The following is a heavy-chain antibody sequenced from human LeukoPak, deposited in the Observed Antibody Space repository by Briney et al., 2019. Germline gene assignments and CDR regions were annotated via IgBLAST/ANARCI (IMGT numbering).Heavy chain of an antibody. J-gene: IGHJ6*02. V-gene: IGHV3-11*01. CDR2: ISSSGSTI. CDR3: ARVTLRYFDWSDRYGMDV. CDR1: GFTFSDYY. Sequence: PGGSLRLSCAASGFTFSDYYMSWIRQAPGKGLEWVSYISSSGSTIYYADSVKGRFTISRDNAKNSLYLQMNSLRAEDTAVYYCARVTLRYFDWSDRYGMDVWGQGTTVTVSS. D-gene: IGHD3-9*01.